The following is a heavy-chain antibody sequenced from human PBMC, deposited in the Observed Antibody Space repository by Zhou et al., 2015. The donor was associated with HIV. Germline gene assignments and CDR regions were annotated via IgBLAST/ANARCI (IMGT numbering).Heavy chain of an antibody. CDR2: IIPIFGTT. CDR3: ARDTSYYDSRGADY. CDR1: GGTFSSYA. J-gene: IGHJ4*02. D-gene: IGHD3-22*01. Sequence: QVQLVQSGAEVKKPGSSVKVSCKASGGTFSSYAISWVRQAPGQGLEWMGGIIPIFGTTNYAQKFQGRVTMTTDTSTSTAYMELRTLRSDDTAVYYCARDTSYYDSRGADYWGQGTLVTVSS. V-gene: IGHV1-69*06.